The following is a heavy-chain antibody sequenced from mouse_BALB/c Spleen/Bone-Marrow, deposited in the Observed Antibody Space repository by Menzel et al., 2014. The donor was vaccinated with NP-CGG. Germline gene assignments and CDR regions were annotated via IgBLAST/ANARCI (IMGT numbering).Heavy chain of an antibody. CDR3: ARGYDYSSWFAY. CDR2: INVKGDTI. CDR1: GFTFSSYG. J-gene: IGHJ3*01. D-gene: IGHD2-4*01. V-gene: IGHV5-6-3*01. Sequence: EVQLVESGGGLVQPGGSLKLSCAASGFTFSSYGMSWVRQTADKRLEMIATINVKGDTIYHPDSVKGRFTISGDNVKNTLYLQMSSLKSEDTAMYYCARGYDYSSWFAYWGQGTLVTVSA.